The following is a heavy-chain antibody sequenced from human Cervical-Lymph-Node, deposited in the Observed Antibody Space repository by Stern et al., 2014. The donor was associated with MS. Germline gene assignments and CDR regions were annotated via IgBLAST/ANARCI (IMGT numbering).Heavy chain of an antibody. D-gene: IGHD6-13*01. V-gene: IGHV3-9*01. CDR1: GFTFDDYA. CDR2: ISSDMCYM. Sequence: EVQLVESGGGLVQPGRCLRLSCATSGFTFDDYAMHWVRQTPGKGLEWVSGISSDMCYMVYSDSLKVRFTFSRDNARNSLYLQMNSLRAEDTALYSCVKLTGTRWYKTGASRFDYWGQGTLVTASS. CDR3: VKLTGTRWYKTGASRFDY. J-gene: IGHJ4*02.